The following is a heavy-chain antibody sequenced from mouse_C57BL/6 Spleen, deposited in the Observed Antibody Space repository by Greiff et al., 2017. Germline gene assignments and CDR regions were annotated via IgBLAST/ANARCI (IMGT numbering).Heavy chain of an antibody. V-gene: IGHV14-2*01. CDR1: GFNIQDYY. CDR2: IDPEDGAT. CDR3: AISDYYGSSYGY. Sequence: EVKLMESGAELVKPGASVKLSCTASGFNIQDYYMHWVKQRTEQGLEWIGRIDPEDGATKYAPKFQGKATITAATSSNTAYLQRSSLTSEDTAVYYCAISDYYGSSYGYWGQGTTLTVSS. J-gene: IGHJ2*01. D-gene: IGHD1-1*01.